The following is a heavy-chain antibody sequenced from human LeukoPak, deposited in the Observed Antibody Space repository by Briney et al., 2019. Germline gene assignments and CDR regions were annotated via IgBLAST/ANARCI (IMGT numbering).Heavy chain of an antibody. V-gene: IGHV3-23*01. CDR1: GFTFSSHA. CDR2: IRGGGDT. CDR3: AKANWVSNADAVW. Sequence: GGSLRLSCAASGFTFSSHAMSWVRQAPARGLGWVSSIRGGGDTFYADSVKGRFTLSRDDSRNTVYLQLNNLRVEDTAVYYCAKANWVSNADAVWWGQGIVVTVSS. D-gene: IGHD1-1*01. J-gene: IGHJ4*02.